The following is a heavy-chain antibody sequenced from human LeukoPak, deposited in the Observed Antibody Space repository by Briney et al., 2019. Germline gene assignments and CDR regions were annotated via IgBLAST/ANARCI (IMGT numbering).Heavy chain of an antibody. CDR2: IKTSGGST. CDR1: GYTFTSYY. J-gene: IGHJ4*02. D-gene: IGHD3-9*01. CDR3: ARELRIGRLRYFDWLLY. V-gene: IGHV1-46*01. Sequence: ASLKVSSKASGYTFTSYYMHSVRQAPRQGRERMGIIKTSGGSTSYAQKFQGRVTMTRDTSTSTVYMELSSLRSEDTAVYYCARELRIGRLRYFDWLLYWGQGTLVTVSS.